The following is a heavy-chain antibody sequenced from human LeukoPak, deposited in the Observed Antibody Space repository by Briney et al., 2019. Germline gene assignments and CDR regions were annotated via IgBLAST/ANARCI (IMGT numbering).Heavy chain of an antibody. CDR3: ARVMEGGYFDY. CDR2: INPNSGCT. V-gene: IGHV1-2*02. J-gene: IGHJ4*02. D-gene: IGHD2-8*01. Sequence: ASVKVSCKASGYTFTGYYMHWVRQAPGQGLEWMGWINPNSGCTNYAQKFQGRVTMTRDTSISTAYMELSRLRSDDTAVYYCARVMEGGYFDYWGQGTLVTVSS. CDR1: GYTFTGYY.